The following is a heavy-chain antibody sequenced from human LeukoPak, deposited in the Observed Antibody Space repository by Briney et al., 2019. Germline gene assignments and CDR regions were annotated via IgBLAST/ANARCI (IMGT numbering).Heavy chain of an antibody. CDR1: GYTFTSYA. CDR3: ARVVHYYDSSGYFDY. CDR2: INTNTGNP. V-gene: IGHV7-4-1*02. Sequence: ASVKVSCKASGYTFTSYAMNWVRQAPGQGPEWMGWINTNTGNPTYAQGFTGRFVFSLDTSVSTAYLQISSLKAEDTAVYYCARVVHYYDSSGYFDYWGQGTLVTVSS. J-gene: IGHJ4*02. D-gene: IGHD3-22*01.